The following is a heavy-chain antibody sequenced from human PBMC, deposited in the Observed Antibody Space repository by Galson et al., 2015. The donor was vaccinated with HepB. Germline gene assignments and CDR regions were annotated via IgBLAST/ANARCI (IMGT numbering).Heavy chain of an antibody. D-gene: IGHD4-17*01. CDR2: IVGSGSRT. Sequence: SLRLSCAASGFTFSNFAMNWVRPAPGKGLEWVSAIVGSGSRTYYADSVKGRFTISRDNSKNTLYLQLNSLGAEDTAVYYCAKDKTLRNGDYWYFDLWGRGTLVTVSS. CDR1: GFTFSNFA. V-gene: IGHV3-23*01. J-gene: IGHJ2*01. CDR3: AKDKTLRNGDYWYFDL.